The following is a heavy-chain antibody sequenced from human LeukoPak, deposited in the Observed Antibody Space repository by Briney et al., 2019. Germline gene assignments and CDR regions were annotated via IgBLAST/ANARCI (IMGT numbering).Heavy chain of an antibody. V-gene: IGHV4-59*08. J-gene: IGHJ4*02. CDR2: IYYSGST. CDR3: ARQDYGDHLFDY. CDR1: GVSINSYY. Sequence: SGTLSLTCTVSGVSINSYYWSWIRQPPGKGLEWIGYIYYSGSTNYNPSLKSRVTISVDTSKNQFSLNLRSVTAADTAVFYCARQDYGDHLFDYWGQGSLVTVSS. D-gene: IGHD4-17*01.